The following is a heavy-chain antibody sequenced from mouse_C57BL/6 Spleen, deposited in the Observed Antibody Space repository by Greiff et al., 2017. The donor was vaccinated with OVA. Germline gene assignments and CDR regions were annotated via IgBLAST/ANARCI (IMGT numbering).Heavy chain of an antibody. J-gene: IGHJ4*01. CDR1: GFTFSDYG. D-gene: IGHD1-1*01. Sequence: EVKLEESGGGLVKPGGSLKLSCAASGFTFSDYGMHWVRQAPEKGLEWVAYISSGSSTIYYADTVKGRFTISRDNAKNTLFLQMTSLRSEDTAMYYCARPGSSAMDYWGQGTSVTVSS. V-gene: IGHV5-17*01. CDR3: ARPGSSAMDY. CDR2: ISSGSSTI.